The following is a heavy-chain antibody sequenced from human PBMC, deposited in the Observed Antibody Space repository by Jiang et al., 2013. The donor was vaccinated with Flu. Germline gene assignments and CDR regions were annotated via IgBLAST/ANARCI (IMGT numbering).Heavy chain of an antibody. CDR2: VYHSGST. D-gene: IGHD5-18*01. Sequence: GSGLVKPSETVSLTCTVSGGSISSYYWSWIRQPPGKGLEWIGYVYHSGSTNYNPSLKSRVTISVDTSKKQFSLKLSSVTAADTAVYYCALYSPRYWCFDLWGRGTLVTVSS. CDR1: GGSISSYY. J-gene: IGHJ2*01. V-gene: IGHV4-59*01. CDR3: ALYSPRYWCFDL.